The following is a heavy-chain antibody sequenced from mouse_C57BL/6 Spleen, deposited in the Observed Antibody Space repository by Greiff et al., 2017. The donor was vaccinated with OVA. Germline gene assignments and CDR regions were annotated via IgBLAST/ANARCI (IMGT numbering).Heavy chain of an antibody. CDR2: IDPANGNT. CDR3: ARGEVITFYFDY. CDR1: GFNIKNTY. D-gene: IGHD1-1*01. V-gene: IGHV14-3*01. J-gene: IGHJ2*01. Sequence: EVKLVESVAELVRPGASVKLSCTASGFNIKNTYMHWVKQRPEQGLEWIGRIDPANGNTKYAPKFQGKATITADTSSNTAYLQLSSLTSEDTAIYYCARGEVITFYFDYWGQGTTLTVSS.